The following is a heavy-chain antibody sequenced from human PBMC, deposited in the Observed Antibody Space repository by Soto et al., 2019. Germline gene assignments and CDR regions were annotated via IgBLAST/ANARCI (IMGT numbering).Heavy chain of an antibody. CDR2: FFIGGNI. CDR1: GGSISSSTYY. CDR3: ARRLVATVATSENNWLHP. V-gene: IGHV4-39*07. Sequence: SETLSLTCTVSGGSISSSTYYWGWMRQPPGKGLEWIASFFIGGNIYYNPSLKSRVTISVDTSKNQFSLKLSSVTAADTAVYFCARRLVATVATSENNWLHPWGQGVLVTVSS. D-gene: IGHD4-17*01. J-gene: IGHJ5*02.